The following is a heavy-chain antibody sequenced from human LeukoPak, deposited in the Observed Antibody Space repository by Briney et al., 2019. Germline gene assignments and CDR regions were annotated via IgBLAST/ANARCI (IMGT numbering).Heavy chain of an antibody. Sequence: ASVKVSCKASGYTFASNGISWVRQAPGQGLEWMGWISAYNGNTNYAQKLQGRVTMITDTSTSTAYMELRSLRSDDTAVYYCARGNDSSGYFNPYAEYFQHWGQGTLVTVSS. J-gene: IGHJ1*01. CDR2: ISAYNGNT. CDR3: ARGNDSSGYFNPYAEYFQH. V-gene: IGHV1-18*01. D-gene: IGHD3-22*01. CDR1: GYTFASNG.